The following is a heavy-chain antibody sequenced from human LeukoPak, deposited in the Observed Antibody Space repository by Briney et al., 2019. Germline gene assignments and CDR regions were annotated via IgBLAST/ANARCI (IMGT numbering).Heavy chain of an antibody. CDR2: FDPEDGET. CDR3: ATAEGYCSSTSCLSFDY. Sequence: ASVKVSCKVSGYTLTELSMHWVRQAPGKGLEWMGGFDPEDGETTYAQKFQGRVTMTEDTSTDTAYMELSSLRSEDTAVYYCATAEGYCSSTSCLSFDYWGQGTLVTVSS. CDR1: GYTLTELS. J-gene: IGHJ4*02. V-gene: IGHV1-24*01. D-gene: IGHD2-2*01.